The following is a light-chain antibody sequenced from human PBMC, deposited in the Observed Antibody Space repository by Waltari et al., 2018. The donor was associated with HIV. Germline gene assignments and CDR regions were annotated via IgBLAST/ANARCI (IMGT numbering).Light chain of an antibody. V-gene: IGLV2-8*01. CDR2: EVN. J-gene: IGLJ1*01. Sequence: QPALTQPPSASGSPGQSVTISCTGTSRYIGTYTYVSWYQQHPGRAPNLLIYEVNKRPSGGPGRFSGSQSANTASLTVSGLQVADEADYYCSSYAGNNDYVVGPGTRVTVL. CDR3: SSYAGNNDYV. CDR1: SRYIGTYTY.